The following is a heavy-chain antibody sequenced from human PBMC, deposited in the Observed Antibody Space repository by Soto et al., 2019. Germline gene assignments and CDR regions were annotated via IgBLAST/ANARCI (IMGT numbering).Heavy chain of an antibody. D-gene: IGHD3-10*01. V-gene: IGHV3-49*04. Sequence: GGSLTLSCAASGFTFSNAWMNWVRQAPGKGLEWVGFIRSKAYGGTTEYAASVKGRFTISRDDSKSIAYLQMNSLKTEDTAVYYCTRERLLWFGELSTFDYWGQGTLVTVSS. CDR3: TRERLLWFGELSTFDY. CDR1: GFTFSNAW. J-gene: IGHJ4*02. CDR2: IRSKAYGGTT.